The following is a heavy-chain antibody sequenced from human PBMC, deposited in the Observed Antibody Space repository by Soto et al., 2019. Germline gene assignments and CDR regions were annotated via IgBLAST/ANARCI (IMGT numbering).Heavy chain of an antibody. J-gene: IGHJ3*02. Sequence: GGSLRLSCAASGFTFSSYGMHWVRQAPGKGLEWVAVIWYDGSNKYYAVSVKGRFTISRDNSKNTLFLQMNSLRAEDTAVFYCARDRSLRRGYSGYSDAFDIWGQGTMVTVSS. D-gene: IGHD5-12*01. CDR3: ARDRSLRRGYSGYSDAFDI. CDR2: IWYDGSNK. V-gene: IGHV3-33*01. CDR1: GFTFSSYG.